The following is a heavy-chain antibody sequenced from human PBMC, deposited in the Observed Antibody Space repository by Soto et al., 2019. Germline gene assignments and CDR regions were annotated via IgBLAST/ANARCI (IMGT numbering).Heavy chain of an antibody. J-gene: IGHJ3*02. Sequence: GGSLRLSCAASGFTFSSYSMNWVRQAPGKGLEWVSSISSSSSYIYYADSVKGRFTISRDNAKNSLYLQMNSLRAEDTAVYYCAIIPWGGWYDAFDIWGQGTMVTVSS. V-gene: IGHV3-21*01. CDR2: ISSSSSYI. D-gene: IGHD6-19*01. CDR1: GFTFSSYS. CDR3: AIIPWGGWYDAFDI.